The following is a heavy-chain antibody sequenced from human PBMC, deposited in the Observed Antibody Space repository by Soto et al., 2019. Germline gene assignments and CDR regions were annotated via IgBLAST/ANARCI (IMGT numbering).Heavy chain of an antibody. CDR3: ARVSYCSTTSCYSGDSYYFDY. D-gene: IGHD2-2*01. Sequence: SETLSLTCAASGYSISSGYYWGWIRQPPGKGLEWLGSVYHSGNTFYNPSLKSRVTISIDTSRNQFSLKLSSVTAADTAIFYCARVSYCSTTSCYSGDSYYFDYWGRGTLVTVSS. J-gene: IGHJ4*02. V-gene: IGHV4-38-2*01. CDR1: GYSISSGYY. CDR2: VYHSGNT.